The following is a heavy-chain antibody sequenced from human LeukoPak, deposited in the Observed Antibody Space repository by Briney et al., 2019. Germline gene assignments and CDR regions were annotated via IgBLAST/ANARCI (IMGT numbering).Heavy chain of an antibody. CDR3: ARRNFVYDAFDI. V-gene: IGHV5-10-1*01. J-gene: IGHJ3*02. Sequence: GASLKISCKGSGSRFTSYWISWVRQMPGKGLEWMGGIDPSDSYTNYSPSFQGHVTISADKSISTAYLQWSSLKASDTAMYYCARRNFVYDAFDIWGQGTMVTVSS. CDR2: IDPSDSYT. D-gene: IGHD5/OR15-5a*01. CDR1: GSRFTSYW.